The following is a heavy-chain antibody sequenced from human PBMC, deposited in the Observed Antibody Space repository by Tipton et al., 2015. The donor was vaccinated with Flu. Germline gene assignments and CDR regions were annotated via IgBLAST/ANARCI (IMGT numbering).Heavy chain of an antibody. Sequence: TLSLTCTVSGGSISRYYWSWIRQAPGKGPEWIGRTHTNGNTNYNSSFGSRLTMSVDTSKSQFSMTLTSVTVADTAVYYCASGNFYDSSGYFAFWGQGILVTVSS. CDR2: THTNGNT. J-gene: IGHJ4*02. D-gene: IGHD3-22*01. CDR1: GGSISRYY. V-gene: IGHV4-4*07. CDR3: ASGNFYDSSGYFAF.